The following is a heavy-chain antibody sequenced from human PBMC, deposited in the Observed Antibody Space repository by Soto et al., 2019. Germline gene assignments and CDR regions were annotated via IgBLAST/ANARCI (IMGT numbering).Heavy chain of an antibody. CDR1: GYSISSGYY. V-gene: IGHV4-38-2*02. Sequence: SETLSLTCAVCGYSISSGYYWGWIRQPPGKGLEWIGSIYHSGSTYYNPSLKSRVTISVDTSKNQFSLKLSSVTAADTAVYYCARDPRDGYNYAYFDYWGQGTLVTVSS. J-gene: IGHJ4*02. CDR2: IYHSGST. D-gene: IGHD5-12*01. CDR3: ARDPRDGYNYAYFDY.